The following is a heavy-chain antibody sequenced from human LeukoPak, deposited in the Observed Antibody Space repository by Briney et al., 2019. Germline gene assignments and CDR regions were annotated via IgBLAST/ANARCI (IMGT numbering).Heavy chain of an antibody. D-gene: IGHD1-26*01. V-gene: IGHV3-48*03. CDR3: ARAGGIVGATGPEVYYYYYMDV. CDR1: GFTFSSYE. Sequence: QPGGSLRLSCAASGFTFSSYEMNWVRQAPGKGLEWVSYISSSGSTIYYADSVKGRFTISRDNAKNSLYLQMNSLRAEDTAVYYCARAGGIVGATGPEVYYYYYMDVWGKGTTVTISS. CDR2: ISSSGSTI. J-gene: IGHJ6*03.